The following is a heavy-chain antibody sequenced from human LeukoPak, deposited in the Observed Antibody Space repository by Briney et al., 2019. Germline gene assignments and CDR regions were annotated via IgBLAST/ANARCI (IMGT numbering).Heavy chain of an antibody. CDR1: GVSISSGLYY. J-gene: IGHJ5*02. CDR3: ATSPPHGSPGRFDP. V-gene: IGHV4-61*02. D-gene: IGHD2-15*01. CDR2: IYTSGYA. Sequence: PSQTLSLTCSVSGVSISSGLYYWNWIRQPAGKGLEWIGRIYTSGYANYNPSLKSRVTISVDTSKNQLSLNLTSVTAADTAVYYCATSPPHGSPGRFDPWGQGTQVTVSS.